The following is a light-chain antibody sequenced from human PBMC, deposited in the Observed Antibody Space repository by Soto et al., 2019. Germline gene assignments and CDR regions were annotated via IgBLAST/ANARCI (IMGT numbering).Light chain of an antibody. V-gene: IGKV1-39*01. J-gene: IGKJ1*01. CDR2: TAS. Sequence: DIQLTQSPSSLSASVGDRVTITCRASQSISIYLNWYQQKPGKAPKVLIYTASSLQSGVPSRFSGIGSGTDFTLTISSLEPEDFAVYYCQQRGTFGQGTKVDIK. CDR3: QQRGT. CDR1: QSISIY.